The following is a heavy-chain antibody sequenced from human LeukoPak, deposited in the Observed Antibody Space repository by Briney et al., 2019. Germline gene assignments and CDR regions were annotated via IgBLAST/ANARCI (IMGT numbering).Heavy chain of an antibody. CDR3: ARKYNVAAIDY. J-gene: IGHJ4*02. V-gene: IGHV1-2*02. Sequence: ASVKVSCKASGYKFTDDYMHWVRQAPGQGLEFMGWINPNSGGTNYAQKFQGRVTMTRDTSISTAYMELSRLRSDDTAVYYCARKYNVAAIDYWGQGTLVTVSS. D-gene: IGHD6-6*01. CDR1: GYKFTDDY. CDR2: INPNSGGT.